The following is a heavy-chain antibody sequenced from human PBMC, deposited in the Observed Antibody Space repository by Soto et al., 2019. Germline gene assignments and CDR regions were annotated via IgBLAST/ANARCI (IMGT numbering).Heavy chain of an antibody. J-gene: IGHJ4*02. CDR1: GFTFSSYA. CDR2: ISYDGSNK. D-gene: IGHD4-17*01. V-gene: IGHV3-30-3*01. CDR3: ATRVTTLFDY. Sequence: QVQLVESGGGVVQPGRSLRLSCAASGFTFSSYAMHWVRQAPGKGLEWVAVISYDGSNKYYADSVKGRFTISRDNSKNTLYLQMNSLRAEDTAVYYCATRVTTLFDYWGQGNLVTVSS.